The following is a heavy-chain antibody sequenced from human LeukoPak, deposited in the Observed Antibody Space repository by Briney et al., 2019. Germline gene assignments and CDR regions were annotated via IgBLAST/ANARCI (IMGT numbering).Heavy chain of an antibody. V-gene: IGHV3-23*01. Sequence: GGSLRLSCAASGFDLRNYAMAWVRQAPGKGLEWVSAIGGSESGTFYRDSVKGRFTISRDNSNNRLYLQMSSLRAEDTAVYYCVKQWSLAAAGTFDFWGQGTLVTVSS. CDR3: VKQWSLAAAGTFDF. CDR1: GFDLRNYA. J-gene: IGHJ4*02. D-gene: IGHD6-13*01. CDR2: IGGSESGT.